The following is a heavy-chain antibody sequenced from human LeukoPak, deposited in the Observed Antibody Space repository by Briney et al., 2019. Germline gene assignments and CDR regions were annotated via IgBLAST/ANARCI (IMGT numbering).Heavy chain of an antibody. Sequence: PSETLSLTCTVSGGSISSSSYYWGWIRQPPGKGLEWIGSIYYSGSTYYNPSLKSRVTISVDTSKNQFSLKLSSVTAADTAVYYCARGGGYDYARVYWGQGTLVTVSS. CDR1: GGSISSSSYY. CDR3: ARGGGYDYARVY. CDR2: IYYSGST. V-gene: IGHV4-39*07. J-gene: IGHJ4*02. D-gene: IGHD5-12*01.